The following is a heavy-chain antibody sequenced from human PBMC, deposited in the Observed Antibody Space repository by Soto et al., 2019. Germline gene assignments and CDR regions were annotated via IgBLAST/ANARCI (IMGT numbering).Heavy chain of an antibody. CDR1: GFTFSSYG. CDR2: IWYDGSNK. Sequence: GWSLRLSCAASGFTFSSYGMHWVRQAPGKGLDWVAVIWYDGSNKYYADSVKVRFTISRDNSKNTLYLQMNSLRAEDTAVHYCARDLYSSGWQYYYYYGMDVWGQGTTVTVSS. V-gene: IGHV3-33*01. J-gene: IGHJ6*02. D-gene: IGHD6-25*01. CDR3: ARDLYSSGWQYYYYYGMDV.